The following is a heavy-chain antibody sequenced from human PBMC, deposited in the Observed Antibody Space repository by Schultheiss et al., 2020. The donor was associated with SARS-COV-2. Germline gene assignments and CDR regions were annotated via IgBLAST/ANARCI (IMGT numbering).Heavy chain of an antibody. D-gene: IGHD7-27*01. Sequence: SGPTLVKPTQTLTLTCTFSGFSLSTSGVGVGWIRQPPGKALEWLALIYWDDDKRSSPSLKSRLTITKDTSKNQVVLTMTNMDPVDTATYYCARMLWGSWYFDLWGRGTLVTVSS. CDR1: GFSLSTSGVG. CDR2: IYWDDDK. V-gene: IGHV2-5*02. CDR3: ARMLWGSWYFDL. J-gene: IGHJ2*01.